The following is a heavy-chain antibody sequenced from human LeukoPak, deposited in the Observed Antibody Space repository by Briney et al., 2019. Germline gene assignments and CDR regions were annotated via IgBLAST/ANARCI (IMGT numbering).Heavy chain of an antibody. D-gene: IGHD6-19*01. Sequence: GGSLRLSCAASGFTFSSYGMHWVRRAPGKGLEWVGVIVYDGSSKYYADSVKGRFTISRDNSRNTLYLQMNSLKTDDTAVYYCGRDVSAVAGTAWFDPWGQGTLVTVSS. CDR3: GRDVSAVAGTAWFDP. V-gene: IGHV3-30*03. J-gene: IGHJ5*02. CDR1: GFTFSSYG. CDR2: IVYDGSSK.